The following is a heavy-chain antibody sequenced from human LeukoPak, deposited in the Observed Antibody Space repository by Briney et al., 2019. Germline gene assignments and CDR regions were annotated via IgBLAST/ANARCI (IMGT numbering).Heavy chain of an antibody. V-gene: IGHV1-3*01. CDR2: INAGNGNT. Sequence: ASVKVSCKASGYSFTSYAMHWVRQAPGQRLEWMGWINAGNGNTKFSQKLQGRVTITRDTSASTAYMELSRLRSDDTAVYYRARVSCSGGSCLIDYWGQGTLVTVSS. CDR1: GYSFTSYA. J-gene: IGHJ4*02. CDR3: ARVSCSGGSCLIDY. D-gene: IGHD2-15*01.